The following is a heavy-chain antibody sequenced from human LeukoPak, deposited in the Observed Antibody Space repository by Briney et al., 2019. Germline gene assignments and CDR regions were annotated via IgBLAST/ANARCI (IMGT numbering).Heavy chain of an antibody. Sequence: SETLSLTCAVYGGSFSGYYWSWIRQPPGKGLEWIGSMYHSGDTYYNPSLKSRVTISVDTSKNQFSLKLSSVTAADTAVYYCAGQYTVYDPFDQWGQGTLVTVSS. V-gene: IGHV4-34*01. D-gene: IGHD5/OR15-5a*01. CDR3: AGQYTVYDPFDQ. CDR2: MYHSGDT. J-gene: IGHJ4*02. CDR1: GGSFSGYY.